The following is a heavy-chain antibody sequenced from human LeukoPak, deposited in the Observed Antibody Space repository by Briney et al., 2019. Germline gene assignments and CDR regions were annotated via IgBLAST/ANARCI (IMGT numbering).Heavy chain of an antibody. J-gene: IGHJ4*02. Sequence: GGSLRLSCAASGLTFSRYWMQWVRQALGKGLVWVSHIVSDGSSTTYADSVKGRFTASRDNAKNTLYLQMNSLRAEDTAVYYYVRDNYGVDYWGQGTLVTVSS. D-gene: IGHD3-10*01. V-gene: IGHV3-74*03. CDR2: IVSDGSST. CDR3: VRDNYGVDY. CDR1: GLTFSRYW.